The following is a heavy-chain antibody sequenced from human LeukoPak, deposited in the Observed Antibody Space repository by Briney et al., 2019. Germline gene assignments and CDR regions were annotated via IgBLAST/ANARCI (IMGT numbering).Heavy chain of an antibody. Sequence: NPGGTLRLSCAASGFALSSYYMNWVRQPPGKGLEWVSSISSTSIYIFYADLVKGRFTISRDNADNSLYLQMDGLRAEDTAVYYCARQLPFVYRGSFCGFDYWGQGTLVTVSS. CDR3: ARQLPFVYRGSFCGFDY. CDR1: GFALSSYY. V-gene: IGHV3-21*01. J-gene: IGHJ4*02. D-gene: IGHD1-26*01. CDR2: ISSTSIYI.